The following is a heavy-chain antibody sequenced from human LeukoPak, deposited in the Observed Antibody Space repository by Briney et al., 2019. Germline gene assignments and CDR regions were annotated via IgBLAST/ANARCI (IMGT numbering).Heavy chain of an antibody. CDR1: GYTFTSYY. V-gene: IGHV1-46*01. CDR2: INPSGGST. CDR3: ARDAYGGNRYYYYMDV. D-gene: IGHD4-23*01. J-gene: IGHJ6*03. Sequence: ASVKVSCKASGYTFTSYYMHWVRQAPGQGLEWMGIINPSGGSTSYAQKFQGRVTMTRDTSTSTVYMELSSLRSEDTAVYYCARDAYGGNRYYYYMDVWGKGTTVTVSS.